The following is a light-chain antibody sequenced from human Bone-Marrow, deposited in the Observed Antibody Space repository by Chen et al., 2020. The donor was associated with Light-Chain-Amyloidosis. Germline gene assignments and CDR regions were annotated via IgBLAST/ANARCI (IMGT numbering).Light chain of an antibody. Sequence: DIVLTQSPDSLAVSLGERATINCKSSQSVLYSSNNKNYLAWYQQKPGQPPKLLIYWASTRESGVPDRISGSASGTDFTLTISSLQAEDVAVYYCQQYYSTPQLTFGGGTKVEIK. CDR2: WAS. V-gene: IGKV4-1*01. J-gene: IGKJ4*01. CDR3: QQYYSTPQLT. CDR1: QSVLYSSNNKNY.